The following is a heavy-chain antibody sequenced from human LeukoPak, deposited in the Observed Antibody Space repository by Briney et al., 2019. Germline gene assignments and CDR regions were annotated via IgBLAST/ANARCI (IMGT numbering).Heavy chain of an antibody. D-gene: IGHD3-22*01. Sequence: KPSETLSLTCTVSHYSISSNYYWGWIRQPPGRGLEWIWSNYHSGSTYYNPSLKSRVTISVDTSKNQFSLKLSSVTAADTAVYYCARSSGYMSYWGQGTLVTVSS. CDR1: HYSISSNYY. CDR3: ARSSGYMSY. CDR2: NYHSGST. J-gene: IGHJ4*02. V-gene: IGHV4-38-2*02.